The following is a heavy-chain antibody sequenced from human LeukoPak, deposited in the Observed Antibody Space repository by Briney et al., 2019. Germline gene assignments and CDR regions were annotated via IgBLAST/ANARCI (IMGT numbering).Heavy chain of an antibody. V-gene: IGHV3-21*01. D-gene: IGHD3-10*01. CDR3: ARSGIKMVRGVIIKSPYHMDV. CDR2: ISSSNSYI. Sequence: TSGGSLRLSCAASGFTLNSYTMNWVRQAPGKGLEWVSSISSSNSYIYYADSVKGRFTISRDDAKNSLSLQMNSLRAEDTAMYYCARSGIKMVRGVIIKSPYHMDVWGKGTTVTVSS. CDR1: GFTLNSYT. J-gene: IGHJ6*03.